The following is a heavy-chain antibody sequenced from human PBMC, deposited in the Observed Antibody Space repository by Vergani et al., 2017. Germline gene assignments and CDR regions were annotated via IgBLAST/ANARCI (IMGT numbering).Heavy chain of an antibody. Sequence: QVQLVESGGGVVQPGGSLRLSCAASGFTFSSYGMHWVRQAPGKGLEWVAFIRYDGSNKYYADSVKGRFTISRDNSKNTLYLQMNSRRAEDTAVYYCAKDRRRTGEFFDYWGQGTLVTVSS. CDR2: IRYDGSNK. D-gene: IGHD1-1*01. J-gene: IGHJ4*02. CDR3: AKDRRRTGEFFDY. V-gene: IGHV3-30*02. CDR1: GFTFSSYG.